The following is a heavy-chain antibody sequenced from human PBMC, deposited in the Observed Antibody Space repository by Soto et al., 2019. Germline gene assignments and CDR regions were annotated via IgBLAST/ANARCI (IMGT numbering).Heavy chain of an antibody. CDR1: GYTFTSYA. CDR2: INAGNGNT. CDR3: ARDPGQLWPSGIDY. J-gene: IGHJ4*02. Sequence: GASVKVSCKASGYTFTSYAMHWVRQAPGQRLEWMGWINAGNGNTKYSQKFQGRVTITRDTSASTAYMELSSLRSEDTAVYYCARDPGQLWPSGIDYRGQGTLVTVSS. D-gene: IGHD5-18*01. V-gene: IGHV1-3*01.